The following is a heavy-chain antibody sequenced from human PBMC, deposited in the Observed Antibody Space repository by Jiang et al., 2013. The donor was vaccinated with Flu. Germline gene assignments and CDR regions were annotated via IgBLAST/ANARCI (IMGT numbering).Heavy chain of an antibody. J-gene: IGHJ5*02. D-gene: IGHD3-22*01. CDR2: LSYGST. Sequence: PSETLSLTCAVSGYSISSGYVLGLDPAAPREGAGVDWKYLSYGSTSYNPSLKSRVTISVDTSKNQFSLKLRSVTAADTAVYYCARDRHNYYYDSNTYWGWFDPWGQGTLVTVSS. V-gene: IGHV4-38-2*02. CDR3: ARDRHNYYYDSNTYWGWFDP. CDR1: GYSISSGYV.